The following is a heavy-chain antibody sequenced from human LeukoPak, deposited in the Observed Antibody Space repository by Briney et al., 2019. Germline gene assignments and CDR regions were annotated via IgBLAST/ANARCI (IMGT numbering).Heavy chain of an antibody. CDR3: AKDGQVGAIGYFDY. Sequence: GGSLRLSCAASGFIFSTYGMHWVRQAPGKGLEWLAVVWSGGNNKYYSDSVQGRFTISRDNSKNTLYLQMNSLRAEDTAVYYCAKDGQVGAIGYFDYRGQGTLVTVSS. CDR2: VWSGGNNK. J-gene: IGHJ4*02. CDR1: GFIFSTYG. D-gene: IGHD1-26*01. V-gene: IGHV3-33*06.